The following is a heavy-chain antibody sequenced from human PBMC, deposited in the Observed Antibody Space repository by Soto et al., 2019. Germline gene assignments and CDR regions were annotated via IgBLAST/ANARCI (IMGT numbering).Heavy chain of an antibody. D-gene: IGHD3-3*01. CDR2: IWYDGSNK. CDR1: GFTFSSYG. CDR3: AKEAYYDFWRGYAYNFDY. Sequence: GGSLRLSCAASGFTFSSYGMHWVRQAPGKGLEWVAVIWYDGSNKYYADSVKGRFTISRDNSKNTLYLQMNSLRAEDTAVYYCAKEAYYDFWRGYAYNFDYWGQGTLVTVSS. J-gene: IGHJ4*02. V-gene: IGHV3-30*02.